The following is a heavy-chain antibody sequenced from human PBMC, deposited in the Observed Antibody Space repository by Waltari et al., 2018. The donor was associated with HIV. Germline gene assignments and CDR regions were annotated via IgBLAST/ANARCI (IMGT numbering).Heavy chain of an antibody. Sequence: QVQLVQSGAEVKRPGASVKVSCKTSGYTFTGYAMHWVRQAPGHSLEWMGWINVGHGGTSYSQRFQGRLSITRDTAATTAYMDLSSLRSEDTAVYYCARDYCSDTNCFDSFDYWGQGTLVTVSS. CDR1: GYTFTGYA. CDR3: ARDYCSDTNCFDSFDY. V-gene: IGHV1-3*01. CDR2: INVGHGGT. D-gene: IGHD2-2*01. J-gene: IGHJ4*02.